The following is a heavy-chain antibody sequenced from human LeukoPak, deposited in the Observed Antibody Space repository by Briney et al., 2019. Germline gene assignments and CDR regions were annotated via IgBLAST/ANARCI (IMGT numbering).Heavy chain of an antibody. V-gene: IGHV1-2*02. Sequence: ASVKVSCKASGYTFTSYGIHWVRQAPGQGLEWMGWISAYNGNTNYAQKFQGRVTMTRDTSISTAYMELSRLRSDDTAVYYCARKVVAAAGYFDYWGQGTLVTVSS. CDR3: ARKVVAAAGYFDY. CDR1: GYTFTSYG. CDR2: ISAYNGNT. D-gene: IGHD6-13*01. J-gene: IGHJ4*02.